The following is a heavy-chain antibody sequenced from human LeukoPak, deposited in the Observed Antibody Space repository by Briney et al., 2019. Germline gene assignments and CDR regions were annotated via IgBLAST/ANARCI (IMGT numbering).Heavy chain of an antibody. Sequence: GGSLRLSCAASGFTFSSYAMHWVRQAPGKGLEWVAVISYDGSNKYYADSVKGRFTISRDNSKNTLYLQMNSLRAEDTAVYYCAREGVHCSSTSCYLTSSDYWGQGTLVTVSS. V-gene: IGHV3-30-3*01. D-gene: IGHD2-2*01. CDR3: AREGVHCSSTSCYLTSSDY. J-gene: IGHJ4*02. CDR2: ISYDGSNK. CDR1: GFTFSSYA.